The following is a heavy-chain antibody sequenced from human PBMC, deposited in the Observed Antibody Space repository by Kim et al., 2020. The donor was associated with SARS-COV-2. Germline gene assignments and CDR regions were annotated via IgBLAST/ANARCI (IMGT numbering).Heavy chain of an antibody. V-gene: IGHV1-46*01. CDR2: INPSGGST. Sequence: ASVKVSCKASGYTFTSYYMHWVRQAPGQGLEWMGIINPSGGSTSYAQKFQGRVTMTRDTSTSTVYMELSSLRSEDTAVYYCAREEVSGLDYYYYYGMDVWGQGTTVTVSS. D-gene: IGHD5-12*01. CDR3: AREEVSGLDYYYYYGMDV. CDR1: GYTFTSYY. J-gene: IGHJ6*02.